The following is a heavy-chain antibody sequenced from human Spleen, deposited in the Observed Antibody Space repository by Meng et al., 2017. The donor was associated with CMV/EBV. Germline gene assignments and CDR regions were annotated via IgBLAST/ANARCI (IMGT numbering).Heavy chain of an antibody. Sequence: SGFTFSSYAMSWVRQAPGKGLEWVSAISGSGGSTYYADSVKGRFTISRDNSKNTLYLQMNSLRAEDTAVYYCAKRDSSSWYGILDYWGQGTLVTVSS. V-gene: IGHV3-23*01. J-gene: IGHJ4*02. CDR1: GFTFSSYA. D-gene: IGHD6-13*01. CDR3: AKRDSSSWYGILDY. CDR2: ISGSGGST.